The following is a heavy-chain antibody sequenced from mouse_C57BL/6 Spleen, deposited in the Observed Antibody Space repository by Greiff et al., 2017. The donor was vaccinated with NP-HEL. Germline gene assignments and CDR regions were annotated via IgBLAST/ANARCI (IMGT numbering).Heavy chain of an antibody. Sequence: VQLQQSGAELVKPGASVKISCKASGYAFSSYWMNWVKQRPGKGLEWIGQIYPGDGDTNYNGKFKGKATLTADKSSSTAYMQLSSLTSEDSAVYFCARPYSNYGYYAMDYWGQGTSVTVSS. J-gene: IGHJ4*01. CDR2: IYPGDGDT. CDR3: ARPYSNYGYYAMDY. V-gene: IGHV1-80*01. CDR1: GYAFSSYW. D-gene: IGHD2-5*01.